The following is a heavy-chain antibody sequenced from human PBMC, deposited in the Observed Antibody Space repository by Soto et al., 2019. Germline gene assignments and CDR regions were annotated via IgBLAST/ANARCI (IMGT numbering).Heavy chain of an antibody. J-gene: IGHJ5*02. Sequence: PSETLSLSCTVSGASISSGGYYWTWIRQHPGKGLEWIGYVYYGGNTNFNPSLRSRVAMSVDRSKNQFSLELKSVTVADTAVYFCAGDRSGSRYFYHLWDQGTLVTVSS. CDR1: GASISSGGYY. D-gene: IGHD1-26*01. CDR3: AGDRSGSRYFYHL. CDR2: VYYGGNT. V-gene: IGHV4-31*03.